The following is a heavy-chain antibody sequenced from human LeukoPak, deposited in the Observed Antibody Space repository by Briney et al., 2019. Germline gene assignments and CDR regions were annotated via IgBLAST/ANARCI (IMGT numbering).Heavy chain of an antibody. CDR3: ARAPYGDNGYTAEVADY. V-gene: IGHV3-21*04. CDR1: GFTFSSYS. CDR2: ISISSSDI. D-gene: IGHD3-16*01. J-gene: IGHJ4*02. Sequence: GGSLRLSCAASGFTFSSYSMNWVRQAPGKGLEWVSSISISSSDIYYADSVKGRFTISRDNAKNSLYLQMNSLRAEDTAVYYCARAPYGDNGYTAEVADYWGQGTLVTVSS.